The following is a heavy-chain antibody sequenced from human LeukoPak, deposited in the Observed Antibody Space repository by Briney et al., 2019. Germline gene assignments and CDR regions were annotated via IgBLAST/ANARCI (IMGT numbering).Heavy chain of an antibody. CDR2: ISAYNGNT. V-gene: IGHV1-18*04. CDR3: ARDLTSTVTTYYYYYMDV. Sequence: ASVKVSCKASGYTFTGYYMHWVRQAPGQGLEWMGWISAYNGNTNYAQKLQGRVTMTTDTSTSTAYMELRSLRSDDTAVYYCARDLTSTVTTYYYYYMDVWGKGTTVTVSS. J-gene: IGHJ6*03. D-gene: IGHD4-17*01. CDR1: GYTFTGYY.